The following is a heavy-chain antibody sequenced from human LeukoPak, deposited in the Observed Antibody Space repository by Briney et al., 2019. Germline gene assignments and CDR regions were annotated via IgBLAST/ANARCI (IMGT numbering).Heavy chain of an antibody. V-gene: IGHV3-23*01. CDR3: ARGEIAAAGTGLSDY. J-gene: IGHJ4*02. CDR2: ISGSGGST. Sequence: SGGSLRLSCAASGFTFSSYAMSWVRQAPGKGLEWVSAISGSGGSTYYADSVKGRFTISRDNSKNTLYLQMNSLRAEDTAVYYCARGEIAAAGTGLSDYWGQGTLVTVSS. D-gene: IGHD6-13*01. CDR1: GFTFSSYA.